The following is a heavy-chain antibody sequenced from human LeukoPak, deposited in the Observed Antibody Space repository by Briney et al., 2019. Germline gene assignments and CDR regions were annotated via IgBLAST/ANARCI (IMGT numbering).Heavy chain of an antibody. D-gene: IGHD2-15*01. J-gene: IGHJ4*02. CDR3: AREDCSGGSCYPLFY. CDR2: IYYSGST. Sequence: PSETLSLTCTVSGGSISSYYWSWIRQPPGKGLEWIGYIYYSGSTNYNPSLKSRVTISVDTSKNQFSLKLSSVTAADTAVYYCAREDCSGGSCYPLFYWGQGTLVTVSS. CDR1: GGSISSYY. V-gene: IGHV4-59*01.